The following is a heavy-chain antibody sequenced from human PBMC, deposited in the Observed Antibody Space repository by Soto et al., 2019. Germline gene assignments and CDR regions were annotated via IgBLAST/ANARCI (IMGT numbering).Heavy chain of an antibody. D-gene: IGHD3-10*01. CDR3: ARDLETLRGGEY. CDR1: GGSISSYY. V-gene: IGHV4-59*12. Sequence: SETLSLTCTVSGGSISSYYWSWIRQPPGKGLEWIGYIYYSGSTNYNPSLKSRVTVSVDTSKNQFSLKLSSVTAADTAVYYCARDLETLRGGEYWGQGTLVTVSS. J-gene: IGHJ4*02. CDR2: IYYSGST.